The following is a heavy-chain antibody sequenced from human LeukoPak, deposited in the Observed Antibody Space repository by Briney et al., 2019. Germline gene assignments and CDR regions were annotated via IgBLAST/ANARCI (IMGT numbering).Heavy chain of an antibody. CDR3: ARSPGGSGWFVPSWYFDL. J-gene: IGHJ2*01. CDR2: IYYGGST. V-gene: IGHV4-59*01. CDR1: GGSISSYY. D-gene: IGHD6-19*01. Sequence: SETPSLTCTVSGGSISSYYWSWIRQPPGKGLEWIGYIYYGGSTNYNPSLKSRVTISVDTSKNQFSLKLSSVTAADTAVYYCARSPGGSGWFVPSWYFDLWGRGTLVTVSS.